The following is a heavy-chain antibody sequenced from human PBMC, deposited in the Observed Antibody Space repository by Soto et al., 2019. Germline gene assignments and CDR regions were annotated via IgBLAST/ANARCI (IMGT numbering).Heavy chain of an antibody. CDR3: AKGKITVTGGLDY. Sequence: SETLSLTCAVYGVSLSGYYWSWIRQSPGKGLEWIGEINHSGSTNYNPSLKSRVSMSVDTSKNQFSLNLGSVTAADTAVYYCAKGKITVTGGLDYWGQGTLVTVSS. J-gene: IGHJ4*02. CDR1: GVSLSGYY. V-gene: IGHV4-34*01. D-gene: IGHD4-4*01. CDR2: INHSGST.